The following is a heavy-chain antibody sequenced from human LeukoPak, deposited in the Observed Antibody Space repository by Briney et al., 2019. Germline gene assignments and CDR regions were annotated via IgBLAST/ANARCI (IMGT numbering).Heavy chain of an antibody. CDR3: ARDTYYYDSSGYRPFDY. D-gene: IGHD3-22*01. Sequence: PSEILSLTCTVSGGSISSSSYYWGWIRQPPGKGLEWIGSIYYSGSTYYNPSLKSRVTISVDTSKNQFSLKLSSVTAADTAVYYCARDTYYYDSSGYRPFDYWGQGTLVTVSS. CDR1: GGSISSSSYY. J-gene: IGHJ4*02. CDR2: IYYSGST. V-gene: IGHV4-39*07.